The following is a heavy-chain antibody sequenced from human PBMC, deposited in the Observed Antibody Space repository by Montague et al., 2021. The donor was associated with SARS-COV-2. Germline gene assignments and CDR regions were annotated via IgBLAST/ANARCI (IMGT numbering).Heavy chain of an antibody. D-gene: IGHD4-23*01. Sequence: PALVKPTQTLTLTCTFSGFSLSTSGMCVSWIRQPPGKALEWLTLIDWDDDKYYSTSLKTRLTISKDTSKNQVVLTMTNMDPADTATYYCARSYGTTVVTRAFDYWGQGTPVTVSS. J-gene: IGHJ4*02. V-gene: IGHV2-70*01. CDR3: ARSYGTTVVTRAFDY. CDR2: IDWDDDK. CDR1: GFSLSTSGMC.